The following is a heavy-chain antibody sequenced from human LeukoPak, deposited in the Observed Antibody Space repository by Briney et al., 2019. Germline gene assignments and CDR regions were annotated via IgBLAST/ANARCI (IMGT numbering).Heavy chain of an antibody. CDR3: ARDPVDDYVWGSYRYTGH. V-gene: IGHV4-61*02. Sequence: SQTLSLTCTVSGGSISSGSYYWSWIRQPAGKGLEWIGRIYTSGRSNYKPSLKSRVTISVDTSKNQFSLKPSSVTAADTAVYYCARDPVDDYVWGSYRYTGHGGQVTLVTVSS. J-gene: IGHJ4*02. D-gene: IGHD3-16*02. CDR1: GGSISSGSYY. CDR2: IYTSGRS.